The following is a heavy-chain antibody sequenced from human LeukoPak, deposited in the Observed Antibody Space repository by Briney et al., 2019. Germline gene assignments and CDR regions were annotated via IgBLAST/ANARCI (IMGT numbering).Heavy chain of an antibody. Sequence: PGESLQISCKGSGYSFTSYWIGWVRQMPGKGLEWMGIIYPGDSDTRYSPSFEGQVTISADKSINTVYLQWSSLKASDTAIYYCARQGMGWNDGGYYGYYHYMDVWGQGTTVTISS. CDR3: ARQGMGWNDGGYYGYYHYMDV. CDR2: IYPGDSDT. CDR1: GYSFTSYW. J-gene: IGHJ6*02. V-gene: IGHV5-51*01. D-gene: IGHD5-12*01.